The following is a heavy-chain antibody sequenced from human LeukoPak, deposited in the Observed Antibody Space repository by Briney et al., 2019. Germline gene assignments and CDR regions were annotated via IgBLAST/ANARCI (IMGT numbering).Heavy chain of an antibody. CDR2: IGSSGSTI. CDR1: GITFGNNW. Sequence: PGGSLRLSCAASGITFGNNWMHWVRQGPGKGLEWVSYIGSSGSTIYYADSVKGRFTISRDNAKNSLYLQMNSLRAEDTAVYYCARDWAIVGASAGDYWGQGTLVTVSS. D-gene: IGHD1-26*01. CDR3: ARDWAIVGASAGDY. V-gene: IGHV3-11*01. J-gene: IGHJ4*02.